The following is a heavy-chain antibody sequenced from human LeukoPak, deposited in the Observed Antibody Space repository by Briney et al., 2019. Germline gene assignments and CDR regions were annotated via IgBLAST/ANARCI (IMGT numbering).Heavy chain of an antibody. Sequence: SETLSLTCSVSGDSISGQYWSWIRQPPGSGLEWIGYVHSRGTTNYNPSLKSRVTISVDTSKSQISLTVTSVTAADTAVYYCARTTSFLDPWAREPLSPSPQ. CDR2: VHSRGTT. J-gene: IGHJ5*02. V-gene: IGHV4-59*11. CDR1: GDSISGQY. CDR3: ARTTSFLDP. D-gene: IGHD1-1*01.